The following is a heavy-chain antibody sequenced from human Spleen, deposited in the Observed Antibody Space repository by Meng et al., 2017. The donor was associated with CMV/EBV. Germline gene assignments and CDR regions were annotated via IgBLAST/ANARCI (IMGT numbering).Heavy chain of an antibody. Sequence: GESLKISCAASGFTFNDYYMTWIRQAPGKGLDWISYISSSGASINTADSVKGRFTISRDNAKKSLYLQMNSLRAEDTAVYYCARGLSQSVYYGMDVWSQGTTVTVSS. CDR1: GFTFNDYY. J-gene: IGHJ6*02. D-gene: IGHD3-22*01. V-gene: IGHV3-11*01. CDR3: ARGLSQSVYYGMDV. CDR2: ISSSGASI.